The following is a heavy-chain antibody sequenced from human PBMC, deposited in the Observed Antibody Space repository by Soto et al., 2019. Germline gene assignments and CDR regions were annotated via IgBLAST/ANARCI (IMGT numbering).Heavy chain of an antibody. Sequence: VASVKVSCKASGYTFTSYGISWVRQAPGQGLEWMGWISGYNGDTKYAQKFQGRVTMTIDTSTTTAFMELRSLTSDDTAVYYCARDLWGYCGTDCYPLDVWGQGTTVTV. J-gene: IGHJ6*02. CDR2: ISGYNGDT. V-gene: IGHV1-18*01. CDR3: ARDLWGYCGTDCYPLDV. D-gene: IGHD2-21*02. CDR1: GYTFTSYG.